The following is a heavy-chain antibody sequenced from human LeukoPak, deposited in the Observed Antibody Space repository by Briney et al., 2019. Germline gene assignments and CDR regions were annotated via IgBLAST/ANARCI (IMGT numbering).Heavy chain of an antibody. Sequence: ASVKVSCKVSGYTLTELSMHWVRQAPGKGLEWMGGFDPEDGETIYAQKFQGRVTMTEDTSTDTAYMELSSLRSEDTAVYYRRFLRFGELYLDYWGQGTLVTVSS. CDR3: RFLRFGELYLDY. V-gene: IGHV1-24*01. D-gene: IGHD3-10*01. CDR1: GYTLTELS. CDR2: FDPEDGET. J-gene: IGHJ4*02.